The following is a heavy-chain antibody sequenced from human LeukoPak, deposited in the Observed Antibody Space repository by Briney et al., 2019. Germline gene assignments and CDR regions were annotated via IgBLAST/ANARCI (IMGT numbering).Heavy chain of an antibody. CDR1: GFTFSGYA. CDR2: ISGTGGST. V-gene: IGHV3-23*01. Sequence: PGGSLRLSCAASGFTFSGYAMTWVRQAPGKGLEWVSSISGTGGSTYYAGSVRGRFTISRDNSKNTLSLQMNRLRAEDTAVYYCAKASALAAHAFDIWGQGTMVTVSS. CDR3: AKASALAAHAFDI. J-gene: IGHJ3*02. D-gene: IGHD2-15*01.